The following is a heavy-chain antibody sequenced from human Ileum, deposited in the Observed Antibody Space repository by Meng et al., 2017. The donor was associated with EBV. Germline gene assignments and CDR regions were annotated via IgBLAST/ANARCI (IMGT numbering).Heavy chain of an antibody. CDR3: AMGPDYAKTGY. J-gene: IGHJ4*02. Sequence: QLRLQESGPGLVKPSEPLSLTCSVSGGSIGSSNYCWGWIRQPPGKGLEWIQSICYTDYTYYNPSLKSRVTISADKSKNQFSLRLNSLTAADTAVYYCAMGPDYAKTGYWGQGTLVTVSS. D-gene: IGHD4-17*01. V-gene: IGHV4-39*01. CDR1: GGSIGSSNYC. CDR2: ICYTDYT.